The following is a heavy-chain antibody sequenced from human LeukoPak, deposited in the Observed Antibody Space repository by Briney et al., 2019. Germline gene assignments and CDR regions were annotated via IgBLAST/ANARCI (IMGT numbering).Heavy chain of an antibody. J-gene: IGHJ1*01. D-gene: IGHD1-26*01. CDR3: ARELAPPLYSGSYRSVIQH. Sequence: GASVKVSCKASGGTFSSYAIIWVRQAPGQGLEWMGRIIPILGIANYAQKFQGRVTITADKSTSTAYMELSSLRSEDTAVYYCARELAPPLYSGSYRSVIQHWGQGTLVTVSS. CDR2: IIPILGIA. CDR1: GGTFSSYA. V-gene: IGHV1-69*04.